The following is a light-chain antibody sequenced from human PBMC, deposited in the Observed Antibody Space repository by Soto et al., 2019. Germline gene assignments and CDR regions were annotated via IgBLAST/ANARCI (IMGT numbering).Light chain of an antibody. Sequence: EIVLTQSPATLYLSPGERATLSCRASQSVTNYVAWYQQKPGQPPRLLIYDASNRATGIPARFSGSGSGTDFTLTISSLEPEDFGVYYCQQRDDLYTFGQGTKLDI. CDR1: QSVTNY. V-gene: IGKV3-11*01. CDR3: QQRDDLYT. CDR2: DAS. J-gene: IGKJ2*01.